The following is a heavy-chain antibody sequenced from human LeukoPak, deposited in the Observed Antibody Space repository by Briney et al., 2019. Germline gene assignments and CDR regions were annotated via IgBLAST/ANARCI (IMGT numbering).Heavy chain of an antibody. CDR2: IYYSGYT. J-gene: IGHJ3*02. D-gene: IGHD2-21*01. V-gene: IGHV4-39*07. Sequence: SETLSLTCTVSGGSISSSTYYWGWIRQPPGRGLEWIANIYYSGYTYYNPSLKSRVTISLDTSKSQFSLKLNSVTAADTAVYYCATVPIAFEAFDIWGQGTMVTVSS. CDR3: ATVPIAFEAFDI. CDR1: GGSISSSTYY.